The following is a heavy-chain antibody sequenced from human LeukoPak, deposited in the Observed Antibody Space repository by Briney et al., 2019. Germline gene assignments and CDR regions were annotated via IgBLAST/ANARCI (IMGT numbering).Heavy chain of an antibody. J-gene: IGHJ4*02. CDR2: TYYRSKWYN. V-gene: IGHV6-1*01. CDR1: GDSVSSNSAA. Sequence: SQTLSLTCAISGDSVSSNSAAWNWIRQSPSSGLEWPGRTYYRSKWYNDYAVSVKSRITINPDTSKNQFSLQLNSVTPEDTAVYYCARGYTSIAVATYYFDYWGQGTLVTVSS. CDR3: ARGYTSIAVATYYFDY. D-gene: IGHD6-19*01.